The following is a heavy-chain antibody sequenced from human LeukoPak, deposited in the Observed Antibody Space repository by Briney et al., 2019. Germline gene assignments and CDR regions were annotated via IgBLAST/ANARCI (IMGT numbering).Heavy chain of an antibody. CDR2: INHSGST. V-gene: IGHV4-34*01. CDR1: GGSFSGYY. D-gene: IGHD2-2*02. Sequence: PSETLSLTCAVYGGSFSGYYWSWIRQPPGKGLEWIGEINHSGSTNYNPSLKSRVTISVDTSKNQFSLKLSSVTAADTAVYYCARGVDCSSTSCYTRSYLPWTLEANWFGPWGQGTLVTVSS. J-gene: IGHJ5*02. CDR3: ARGVDCSSTSCYTRSYLPWTLEANWFGP.